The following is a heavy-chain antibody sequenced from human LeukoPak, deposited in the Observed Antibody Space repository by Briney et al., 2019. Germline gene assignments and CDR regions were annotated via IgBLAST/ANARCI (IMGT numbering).Heavy chain of an antibody. CDR3: ARTEFQTPISGLRYYYYGMDV. CDR1: GFTFSSYA. D-gene: IGHD3-10*01. V-gene: IGHV3-30*04. J-gene: IGHJ6*04. Sequence: PGRSLRLSCAASGFTFSSYAMHWVRQAPGKGLEGGAVISYDGSNKYYADSVKGGFTISRDNYKNTLYLQMNSLRAEDTAVYYCARTEFQTPISGLRYYYYGMDVWGKGTTVTVSS. CDR2: ISYDGSNK.